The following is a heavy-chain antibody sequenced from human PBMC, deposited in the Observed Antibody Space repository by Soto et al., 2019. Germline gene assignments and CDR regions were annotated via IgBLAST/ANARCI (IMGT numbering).Heavy chain of an antibody. D-gene: IGHD2-8*01. V-gene: IGHV1-18*01. CDR3: ARIGYCTNGVCPDPGYYYYGMDV. Sequence: ASVKVSCKASGYTFTSYGISWVRQAPGQGLEWKGWISAYNGNTNYAQKLQGRVTMTTDTSTSTAYMELRSLRSDDTAVYYCARIGYCTNGVCPDPGYYYYGMDVWGQGTTVTVSS. CDR2: ISAYNGNT. J-gene: IGHJ6*02. CDR1: GYTFTSYG.